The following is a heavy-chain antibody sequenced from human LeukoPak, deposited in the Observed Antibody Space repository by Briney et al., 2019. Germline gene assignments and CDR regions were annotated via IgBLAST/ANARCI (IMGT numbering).Heavy chain of an antibody. CDR3: ASLNTYYCDSSGYYGLDY. D-gene: IGHD3-22*01. J-gene: IGHJ4*02. CDR1: GGTFSSYA. CDR2: IIPIFGTA. Sequence: AASVKVSCKASGGTFSSYAISWVRQAPGQGLEWMGGIIPIFGTANYAQKFQGRVTITTDESTSTAYMELSSLRSEDTAVYYCASLNTYYCDSSGYYGLDYWGQGTLVTVSS. V-gene: IGHV1-69*05.